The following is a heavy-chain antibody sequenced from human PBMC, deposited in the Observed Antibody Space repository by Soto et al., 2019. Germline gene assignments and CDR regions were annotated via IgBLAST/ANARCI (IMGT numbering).Heavy chain of an antibody. Sequence: ASVKVSCKASGYTFTTYYMHWVRQAPGQGLEWMGIINPSGGSTSYAQKFQGRVTMTRDTSTSTVYMELSSLRSEDTAVYYCTRAAYSLCWWSTVVLMLFYYWGQGTLVPVSS. CDR3: TRAAYSLCWWSTVVLMLFYY. CDR1: GYTFTTYY. V-gene: IGHV1-46*03. CDR2: INPSGGST. D-gene: IGHD2-8*01. J-gene: IGHJ4*02.